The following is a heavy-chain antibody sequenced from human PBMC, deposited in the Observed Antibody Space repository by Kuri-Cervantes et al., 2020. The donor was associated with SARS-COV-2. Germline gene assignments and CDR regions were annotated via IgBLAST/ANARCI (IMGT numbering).Heavy chain of an antibody. CDR3: ARDRGGITIFGVVLGYMDV. D-gene: IGHD3-3*01. CDR2: ISAYNGNT. Sequence: ASVKVSCKASGYTFTGYYMHWVRQAPGQGLEWMGWISAYNGNTNYAQKLQGRVTMTTDTSTSTAYMELRSLRSDDTAVYYCARDRGGITIFGVVLGYMDVWGKGPRSPSP. V-gene: IGHV1-18*04. CDR1: GYTFTGYY. J-gene: IGHJ6*03.